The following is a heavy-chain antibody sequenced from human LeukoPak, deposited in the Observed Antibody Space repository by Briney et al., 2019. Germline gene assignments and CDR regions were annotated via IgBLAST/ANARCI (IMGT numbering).Heavy chain of an antibody. CDR2: ISGMSSTI. Sequence: GGSLRLSCAASGFTFRSYSMNWVRQAPGKGLEWVSFISGMSSTIYYADSVRGRFTISRDNAKNSVYLQMDSLRDEVTAVYYCARDSSDAYNPEPGYWGQGTLVTVSS. CDR3: ARDSSDAYNPEPGY. V-gene: IGHV3-48*02. J-gene: IGHJ4*02. CDR1: GFTFRSYS. D-gene: IGHD5-24*01.